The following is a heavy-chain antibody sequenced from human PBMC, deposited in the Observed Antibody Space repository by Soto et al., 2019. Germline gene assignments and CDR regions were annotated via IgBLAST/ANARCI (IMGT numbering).Heavy chain of an antibody. CDR1: GFTFRSFT. V-gene: IGHV3-21*01. D-gene: IGHD6-13*01. J-gene: IGHJ5*02. Sequence: RLSCAASGFTFRSFTMNCVRQAPGKGLEWVSTISSNSAYIYYTDALRGRFTISRDNAKNSLHLQMNSLRAEDTAVYYCTRDASRDSSARGWFDPWGPGTLVTVSS. CDR2: ISSNSAYI. CDR3: TRDASRDSSARGWFDP.